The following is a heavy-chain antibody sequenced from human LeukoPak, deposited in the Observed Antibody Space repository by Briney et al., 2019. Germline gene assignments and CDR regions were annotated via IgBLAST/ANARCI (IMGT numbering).Heavy chain of an antibody. CDR2: IIPIFGTA. D-gene: IGHD4-17*01. Sequence: ASVKVSCKASGGTFSSYAISWVRQAPGQGLERMGGIIPIFGTANYAQKFQGRVTITTDESTSTAYMELSSLRSEDTAVYYCAITHDYGDPHFDYWGQGTLVTVSS. CDR3: AITHDYGDPHFDY. J-gene: IGHJ4*02. CDR1: GGTFSSYA. V-gene: IGHV1-69*05.